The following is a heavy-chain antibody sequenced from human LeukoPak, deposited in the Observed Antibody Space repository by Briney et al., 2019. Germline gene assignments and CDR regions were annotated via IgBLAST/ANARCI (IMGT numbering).Heavy chain of an antibody. CDR2: IYHSGRT. CDR1: GGSISSSSYY. V-gene: IGHV4-39*07. CDR3: ARETTSYYWFDP. Sequence: SETLSLTCTVSGGSISSSSYYWGWIRQPPGKGLEWIGSIYHSGRTFYNPSLKSRITISVDTSKNQFSLKLSSVTAADTAVYYCARETTSYYWFDPWGQGTLVTVSS. D-gene: IGHD1-14*01. J-gene: IGHJ5*02.